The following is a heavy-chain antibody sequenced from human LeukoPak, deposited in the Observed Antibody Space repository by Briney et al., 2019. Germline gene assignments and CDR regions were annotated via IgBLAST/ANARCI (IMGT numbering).Heavy chain of an antibody. CDR3: ASYYYDSSGYYEGLDY. Sequence: SVKVSCKASGGTFSSYAISWGRQAPGQGLEWMGGIIPIFGTANYAQKFQGRVTITADESTSTAYMELSSLRSEDPAVYYCASYYYDSSGYYEGLDYWGQGTLVTVSS. D-gene: IGHD3-22*01. V-gene: IGHV1-69*13. CDR1: GGTFSSYA. J-gene: IGHJ4*02. CDR2: IIPIFGTA.